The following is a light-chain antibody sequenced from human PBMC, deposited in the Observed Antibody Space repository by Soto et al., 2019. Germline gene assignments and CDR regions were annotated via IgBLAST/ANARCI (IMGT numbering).Light chain of an antibody. V-gene: IGKV3-20*01. CDR2: HAS. J-gene: IGKJ2*01. CDR1: QSVSRNF. Sequence: ENVLTQSPGTLSLSPGERATLSCRASQSVSRNFLAWYQQKPGQAPRLLIYHASNRATGIPDRFSGSGSGTDFTLTISILEPEDFAMYYREQYASARRTVGQGTKLEIK. CDR3: EQYASARRT.